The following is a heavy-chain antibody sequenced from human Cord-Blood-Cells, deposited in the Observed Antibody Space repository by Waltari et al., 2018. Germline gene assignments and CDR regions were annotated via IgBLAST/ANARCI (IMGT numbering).Heavy chain of an antibody. Sequence: EVQLVESGGGLVQPGGSLRLSCAASGFPFSSYWMSWVRQAPGKGLEWVANIKQDGSEKYYVDSVKGRFTISRDNAKNSLYLQMNSLRAEDTAVYYCAREGVVGGGFDYWGQGTLVTVSS. CDR1: GFPFSSYW. D-gene: IGHD3-16*01. CDR2: IKQDGSEK. CDR3: AREGVVGGGFDY. V-gene: IGHV3-7*01. J-gene: IGHJ4*02.